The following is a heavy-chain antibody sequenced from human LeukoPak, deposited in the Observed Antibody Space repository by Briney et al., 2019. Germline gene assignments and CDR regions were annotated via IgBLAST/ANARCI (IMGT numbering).Heavy chain of an antibody. CDR3: AKDLVSRRLTRFDY. J-gene: IGHJ4*02. D-gene: IGHD6-13*01. Sequence: GGSLRLSCAASGFTFSNYAMSWVRQAPGKGLEWVSAIAGSVGTTYYADSVKGRFTISRDNSKNTLYLQMDRLRAEDTAVYYCAKDLVSRRLTRFDYWGQGTLVTVSS. CDR2: IAGSVGTT. V-gene: IGHV3-23*01. CDR1: GFTFSNYA.